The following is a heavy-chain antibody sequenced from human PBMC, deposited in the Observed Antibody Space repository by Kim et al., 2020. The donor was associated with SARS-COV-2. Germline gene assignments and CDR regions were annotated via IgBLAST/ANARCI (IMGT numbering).Heavy chain of an antibody. CDR3: AREVLVAAMGADS. Sequence: GGSLRLSCEASGFTFSDHTMNWVRQAPGKGLEWVSSISRSSAYIFYTDAVKGRFSISRDNAKNSLYLEMDSLRVDDTAVYFCAREVLVAAMGADSWGQGTLVSVSS. CDR1: GFTFSDHT. J-gene: IGHJ5*01. D-gene: IGHD5-12*01. V-gene: IGHV3-21*01. CDR2: ISRSSAYI.